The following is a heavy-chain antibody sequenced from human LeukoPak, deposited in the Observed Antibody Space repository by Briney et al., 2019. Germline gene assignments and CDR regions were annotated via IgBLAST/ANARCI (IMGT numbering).Heavy chain of an antibody. Sequence: PSETLSLTCTVSGGSISSFYWSWIRQPAGKGLEWIGHIYISGGTNYNPSLKSRVIMSVDMSKKQFSLKLSSVTAADTAVYYCASDAFYDSGGYYYYWGQGTLVTVSS. V-gene: IGHV4-4*07. CDR3: ASDAFYDSGGYYYY. D-gene: IGHD3-22*01. J-gene: IGHJ4*02. CDR1: GGSISSFY. CDR2: IYISGGT.